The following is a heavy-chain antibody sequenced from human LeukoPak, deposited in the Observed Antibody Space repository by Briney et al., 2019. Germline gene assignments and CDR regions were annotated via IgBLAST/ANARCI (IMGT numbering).Heavy chain of an antibody. V-gene: IGHV1-46*01. CDR3: ARDGLRDILTGFPYYYYMDV. CDR2: INPIGGST. Sequence: ASVKVSRKSSGYTFTSYYMHGVRQALARGVEWMGIINPIGGSTSYAQKSQGRVTMSRDRSTSTVYMELSSLRSEDTAVYYGARDGLRDILTGFPYYYYMDVWGKGTTVTVSS. CDR1: GYTFTSYY. D-gene: IGHD3-9*01. J-gene: IGHJ6*03.